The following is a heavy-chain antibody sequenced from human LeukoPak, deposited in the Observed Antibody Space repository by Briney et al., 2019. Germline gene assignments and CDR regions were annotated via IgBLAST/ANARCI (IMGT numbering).Heavy chain of an antibody. J-gene: IGHJ6*03. V-gene: IGHV4-34*01. CDR3: ARVFDSGSQAYFYYMDV. CDR1: GGSFSGYY. CDR2: INHSGST. Sequence: SETLSLTCAVYGGSFSGYYWSWIRLPPGKGLEWIGEINHSGSTNYNPSLKSRVTMSVDTSKNQFSLKVSSVTAADTAVYYCARVFDSGSQAYFYYMDVWGKGTTVIISS. D-gene: IGHD3-10*01.